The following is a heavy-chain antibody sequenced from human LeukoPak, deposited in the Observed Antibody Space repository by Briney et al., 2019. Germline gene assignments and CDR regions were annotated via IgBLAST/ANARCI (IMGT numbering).Heavy chain of an antibody. CDR1: GFSIRTSGVG. CDR3: AHSRAWGSVAGAAVY. D-gene: IGHD6-13*01. V-gene: IGHV2-5*01. Sequence: SGPTLVHPTQTLTLPCTFSGFSIRTSGVGVGWLRQAPGKALEWLSVVYWNDDKRHSPSLNSRLTITKDTSRTQVVLTMTNMDPVDTATYYCAHSRAWGSVAGAAVYWGQGTLVTVSS. CDR2: VYWNDDK. J-gene: IGHJ4*02.